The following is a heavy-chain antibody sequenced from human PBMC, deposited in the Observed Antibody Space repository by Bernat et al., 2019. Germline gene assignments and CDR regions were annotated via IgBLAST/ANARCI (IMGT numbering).Heavy chain of an antibody. J-gene: IGHJ4*02. CDR3: AKCRFWSGYCSIDY. Sequence: EVQLVESGGDWVQPGGSLRLSCAASGFTFSDHYLDWVRQAPGKGLEWVSAISGSGGSTYYADSVKGRFTISRDNSKNTLYLQMNSLRAEDTAVYYCAKCRFWSGYCSIDYWGQGTLVTVSS. D-gene: IGHD3-3*01. CDR2: ISGSGGST. V-gene: IGHV3-23*04. CDR1: GFTFSDHY.